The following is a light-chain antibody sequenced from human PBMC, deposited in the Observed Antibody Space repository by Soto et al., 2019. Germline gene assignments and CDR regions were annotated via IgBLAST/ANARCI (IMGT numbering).Light chain of an antibody. CDR1: QSVSTW. CDR2: KAS. CDR3: HQYHIYPVT. V-gene: IGKV1-5*03. J-gene: IGKJ4*01. Sequence: DIQMTQSPSTLSASVGAIVTITCRASQSVSTWLAWYQQKPGKAPQLLIHKASTLENGVPPRFSGRGSGTDFALTISSLQPEDFATYYCHQYHIYPVTFCGRTKVEIK.